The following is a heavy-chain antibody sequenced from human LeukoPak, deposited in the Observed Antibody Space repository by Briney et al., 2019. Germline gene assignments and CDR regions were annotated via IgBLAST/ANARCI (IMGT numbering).Heavy chain of an antibody. CDR2: INAGNGNT. D-gene: IGHD2-15*01. CDR1: GYTLTSYA. J-gene: IGHJ6*02. CDR3: ARSQRWHHYGMDV. Sequence: ASVKDSCKASGYTLTSYAMHWVRPAPGQRLGWMGWINAGNGNTKYSQKLQGRVTITRDTSASTAYMELSSLRSEDTAVYYCARSQRWHHYGMDVWGQGTTVTVSS. V-gene: IGHV1-3*01.